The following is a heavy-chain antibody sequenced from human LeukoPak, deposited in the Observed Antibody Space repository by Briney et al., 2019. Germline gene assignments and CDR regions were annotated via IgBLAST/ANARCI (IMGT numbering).Heavy chain of an antibody. Sequence: PGGSLRLSCAASGFTFSSYAMSWVRQAPGKGLEWVSAISGSGGSTYYADSVKGRFTISRDNAKNSLYLQMNSLRAEDTAVYYCARDQEGWELLFGYWGQGTLVTVSS. J-gene: IGHJ4*02. CDR1: GFTFSSYA. V-gene: IGHV3-23*01. D-gene: IGHD1-26*01. CDR2: ISGSGGST. CDR3: ARDQEGWELLFGY.